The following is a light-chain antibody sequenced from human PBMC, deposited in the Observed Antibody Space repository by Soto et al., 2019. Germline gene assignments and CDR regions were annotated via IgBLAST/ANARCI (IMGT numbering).Light chain of an antibody. J-gene: IGLJ3*02. CDR3: QAHDSSLSGWV. CDR2: GNN. CDR1: SSNIGAGYD. Sequence: QSVLTQPPSVSGAPGQRVTISCTGSSSNIGAGYDVHWYQQLPGTAPKLLIYGNNNRPSGVPDRFSGSKSGTSASLAITGIQAEDEADYYCQAHDSSLSGWVFGGGTQLTVL. V-gene: IGLV1-40*01.